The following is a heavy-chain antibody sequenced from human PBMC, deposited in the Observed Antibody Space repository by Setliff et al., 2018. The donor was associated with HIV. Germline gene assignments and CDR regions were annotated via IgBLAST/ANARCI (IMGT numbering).Heavy chain of an antibody. Sequence: SETLSLTCSVSGGSISSSGYYWSWIRQHPGKGLEWLGYIHYSGSTDYNPSPKSRVTISVDTSKNQFSLKLSSVTAADTAVYYCASNYCSAGSCYHDYWGQGTLVTVSS. CDR2: IHYSGST. CDR1: GGSISSSGYY. D-gene: IGHD2-15*01. CDR3: ASNYCSAGSCYHDY. V-gene: IGHV4-39*01. J-gene: IGHJ4*02.